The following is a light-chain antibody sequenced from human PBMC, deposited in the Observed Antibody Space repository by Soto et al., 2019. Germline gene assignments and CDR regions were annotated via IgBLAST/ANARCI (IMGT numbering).Light chain of an antibody. J-gene: IGKJ5*01. CDR1: QSISTS. CDR3: QQRGEWPPGAT. V-gene: IGKV3-11*01. Sequence: EIVLTQSPATLSLSPGERATLSCRASQSISTSLAWYHQRPGQAPRLLIFDASNRATGIPARFIGSGSGTDFTLTISSLEPEDFGVYYCQQRGEWPPGATFGQGTRLEIK. CDR2: DAS.